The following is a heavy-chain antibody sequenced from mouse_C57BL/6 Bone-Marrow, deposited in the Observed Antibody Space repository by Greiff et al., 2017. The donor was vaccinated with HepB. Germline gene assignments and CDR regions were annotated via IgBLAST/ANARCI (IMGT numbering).Heavy chain of an antibody. CDR3: ATTVVATDYFDY. CDR2: IHPNSGST. CDR1: GYTFTSYW. J-gene: IGHJ2*01. V-gene: IGHV1-64*01. Sequence: QVQLQQPGAELVKPGASVKLSCKASGYTFTSYWMHWVKQRPGQGLEWIGMIHPNSGSTNYNEKFKSKATLTVDTSSSTAYMQLSSLTSEDSAVYYCATTVVATDYFDYWGQGTTLTVSS. D-gene: IGHD1-1*01.